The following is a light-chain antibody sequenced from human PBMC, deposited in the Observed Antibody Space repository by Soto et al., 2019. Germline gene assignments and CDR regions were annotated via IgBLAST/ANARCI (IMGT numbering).Light chain of an antibody. V-gene: IGKV3-20*01. CDR2: GAS. Sequence: IRFTYSSGTLSLSPVDRAPLSCRASQSFSSSYLAWYQQKPGQAPRLLIYGASSRATGIPDRFSGSGSGTDFTLTISRLEPEDFAVYYCQHYGSSSWTFGQGTKVDIK. CDR1: QSFSSSY. J-gene: IGKJ1*01. CDR3: QHYGSSSWT.